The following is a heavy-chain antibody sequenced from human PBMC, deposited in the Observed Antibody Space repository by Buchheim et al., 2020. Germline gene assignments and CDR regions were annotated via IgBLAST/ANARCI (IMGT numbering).Heavy chain of an antibody. D-gene: IGHD5-18*01. J-gene: IGHJ4*02. V-gene: IGHV4-59*08. Sequence: QVQLQESGPGLVKPSETLSLTCTVSGGSISSYYWSWIRQPPGKGLEWIGYIYYSGSTNYNPSLKSRVTISVDTSKNQFSLKLSSVTAADTAVYYCARQESGYSYGYYFDYWGQGTL. CDR1: GGSISSYY. CDR3: ARQESGYSYGYYFDY. CDR2: IYYSGST.